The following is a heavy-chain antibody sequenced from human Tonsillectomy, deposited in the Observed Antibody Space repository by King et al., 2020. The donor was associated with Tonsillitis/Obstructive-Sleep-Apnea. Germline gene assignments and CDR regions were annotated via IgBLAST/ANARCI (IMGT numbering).Heavy chain of an antibody. J-gene: IGHJ6*02. Sequence: VQLVQSGAEVKKPGSSVKVSCKASGGTFSSYAISWVRQAPGQGLEWMGGIIPILGIANYAQKFQGRVTITADKSTSTAYMELSSLRSEDTAVYYCARLLCSSTSCSDFYYYYGMDVWGQGTTVTVSS. V-gene: IGHV1-69*10. CDR1: GGTFSSYA. D-gene: IGHD2-2*01. CDR3: ARLLCSSTSCSDFYYYYGMDV. CDR2: IIPILGIA.